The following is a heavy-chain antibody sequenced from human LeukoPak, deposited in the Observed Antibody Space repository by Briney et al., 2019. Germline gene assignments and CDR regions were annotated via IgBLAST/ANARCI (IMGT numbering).Heavy chain of an antibody. CDR2: INPNSGGT. J-gene: IGHJ3*02. D-gene: IGHD4-23*01. CDR1: GYTFTGYY. V-gene: IGHV1-2*02. Sequence: ASVKVSCKASGYTFTGYYLHWVRQAPGQGLEWMGWINPNSGGTNYAQKFQGRVTMTRDTSISTAYMELSRLRSDDTAVYYCARDRTERRGGNSKFGAFDIWGQGTMVTVSS. CDR3: ARDRTERRGGNSKFGAFDI.